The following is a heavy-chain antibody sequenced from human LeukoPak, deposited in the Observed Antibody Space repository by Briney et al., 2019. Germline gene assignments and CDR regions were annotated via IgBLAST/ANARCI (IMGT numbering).Heavy chain of an antibody. CDR1: GSTFSSYS. D-gene: IGHD5-24*01. J-gene: IGHJ3*02. Sequence: GESLKISCAASGSTFSSYSMNWVRQAPGKGLEWISYISGSSSIIYYTPSVKGRFTISRDNGKSSLYLQMNSLRDDDTAVYFCARGTWDGDRTFDIWGQGAMVTVSS. V-gene: IGHV3-48*02. CDR3: ARGTWDGDRTFDI. CDR2: ISGSSSII.